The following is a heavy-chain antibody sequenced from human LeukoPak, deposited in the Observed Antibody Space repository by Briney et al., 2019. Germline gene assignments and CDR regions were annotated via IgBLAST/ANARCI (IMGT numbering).Heavy chain of an antibody. CDR1: GFTFSSYA. J-gene: IGHJ4*02. V-gene: IGHV3-9*01. CDR2: ISWNSGSI. D-gene: IGHD3-3*01. CDR3: AKGSSIFGVVIIADYFDY. Sequence: GGSLRLSCAASGFTFSSYAMHWVRQAPGKGLEWVSGISWNSGSIGYADSVKGRFTISRDNAKNSLYLQMNSLRAEDTALYYCAKGSSIFGVVIIADYFDYWGQGTLVTVSS.